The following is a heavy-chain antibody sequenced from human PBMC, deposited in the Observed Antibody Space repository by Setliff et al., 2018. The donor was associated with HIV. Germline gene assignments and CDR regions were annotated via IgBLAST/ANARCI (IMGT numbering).Heavy chain of an antibody. CDR2: INADNGNT. CDR1: KYTFTNYA. Sequence: GASVKVSCKASKYTFTNYALHWVRQAPGRRLEWMGWINADNGNTEYSQTFQGRLTITKDTSASTDYLELSNLKSEDTAVYYCARSIGSGWPPQPLDHWGQGTLVTVSS. D-gene: IGHD6-19*01. J-gene: IGHJ4*02. CDR3: ARSIGSGWPPQPLDH. V-gene: IGHV1-3*01.